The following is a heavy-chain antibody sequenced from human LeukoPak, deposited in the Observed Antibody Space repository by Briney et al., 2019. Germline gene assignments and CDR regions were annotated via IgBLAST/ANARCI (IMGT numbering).Heavy chain of an antibody. CDR3: AKARVYSYGLNVGYYMDV. Sequence: GGSLRLSCAASGFTFSSYAMSWVRQAPGKGLEWVSAISGSGGSTYYADSVKGRFTISRDNSKNTLYLQMNSLRAEDTAVYYCAKARVYSYGLNVGYYMDVWGKGTTVTVSS. CDR1: GFTFSSYA. V-gene: IGHV3-23*01. CDR2: ISGSGGST. J-gene: IGHJ6*03. D-gene: IGHD5-18*01.